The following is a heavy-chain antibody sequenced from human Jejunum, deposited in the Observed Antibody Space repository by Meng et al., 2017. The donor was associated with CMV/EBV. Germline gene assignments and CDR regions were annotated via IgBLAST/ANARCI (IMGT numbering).Heavy chain of an antibody. J-gene: IGHJ4*02. CDR1: FSFSTND. CDR3: ARDGGDLWSGYSIDY. CDR2: VRNDGSIQ. Sequence: FSFSTNDMHWVRQAPGRGLEWVALVRNDGSIQYHADSVKGRFTISRDNSNNTLFLQMNSLRPEDTAVYYCARDGGDLWSGYSIDYWGQGTLVTVSS. V-gene: IGHV3-30*02. D-gene: IGHD3-3*01.